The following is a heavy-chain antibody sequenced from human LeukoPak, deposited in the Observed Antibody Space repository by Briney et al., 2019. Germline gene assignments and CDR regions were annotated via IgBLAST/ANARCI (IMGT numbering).Heavy chain of an antibody. CDR3: ARGGSPTFGVVIIPTYYYYMDV. CDR2: IIPIFGTA. CDR1: GGTFSSYA. J-gene: IGHJ6*03. Sequence: SVKVSCKASGGTFSSYAVSWVRQAPGQGLEWMGGIIPIFGTANYAQKFQGRVTITTDESTSTAYMELSSLRSEDTAVYYCARGGSPTFGVVIIPTYYYYMDVWGKGTTVTVSS. D-gene: IGHD3-3*01. V-gene: IGHV1-69*05.